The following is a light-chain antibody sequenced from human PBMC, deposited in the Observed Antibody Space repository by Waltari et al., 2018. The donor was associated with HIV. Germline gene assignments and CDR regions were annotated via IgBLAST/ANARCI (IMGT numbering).Light chain of an antibody. CDR2: AAS. J-gene: IGKJ3*01. CDR3: QQLNSYLGFT. V-gene: IGKV1-9*01. CDR1: QGISSY. Sequence: DLQLTESPSFLSASVGDRVTITCRASQGISSYLAWYQQKPGKAPKLLIYAASTLQRGVPSRFSGSRSGTEFTLTISSLQPEDFATYYCQQLNSYLGFTFGPGTKVDIK.